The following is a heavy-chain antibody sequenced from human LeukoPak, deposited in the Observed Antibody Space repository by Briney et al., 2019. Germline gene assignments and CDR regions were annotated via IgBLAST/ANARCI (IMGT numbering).Heavy chain of an antibody. V-gene: IGHV3-21*06. Sequence: GGSLRLSCEASGFSFQNDNMNWVRQAPGKGPEWVSSISFSSTYIYYADSVKGRFTISRENAKNSLYLQMNRLRAEDTAVYYCARGGDGSSFGPEFNYWGQGTQVSVSS. CDR1: GFSFQNDN. CDR3: ARGGDGSSFGPEFNY. J-gene: IGHJ4*02. CDR2: ISFSSTYI. D-gene: IGHD5-18*01.